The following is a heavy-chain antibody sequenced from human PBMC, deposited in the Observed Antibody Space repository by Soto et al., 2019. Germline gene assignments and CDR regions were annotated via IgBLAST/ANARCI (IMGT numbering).Heavy chain of an antibody. CDR3: ARARSSSPHYFDY. CDR1: GGSISSGGYS. CDR2: MYHSGST. Sequence: SETLSLTCAVSGGSISSGGYSWSWIRQPPGKGLEWIGYMYHSGSTYYNPSLKSRVAISIDRSKNQFSLKLSSVTAADTAVYYCARARSSSPHYFDYWGQGTLLTVSS. V-gene: IGHV4-30-2*01. J-gene: IGHJ4*02. D-gene: IGHD6-13*01.